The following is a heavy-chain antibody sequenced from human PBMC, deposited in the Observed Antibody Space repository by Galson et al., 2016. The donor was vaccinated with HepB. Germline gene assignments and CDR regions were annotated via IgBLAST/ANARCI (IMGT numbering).Heavy chain of an antibody. V-gene: IGHV3-21*01. CDR2: ISSSSSYM. J-gene: IGHJ6*02. CDR1: GFTFSSYT. CDR3: ARSGIAVSLYGMDV. Sequence: SLRLSCAASGFTFSSYTMNWVRQAPGKGLEWVSSISSSSSYMEYADSVKGRFTISRDNAKRSLYLQMTSLRAEDTAVYYCARSGIAVSLYGMDVWGQGTSVTVS. D-gene: IGHD6-19*01.